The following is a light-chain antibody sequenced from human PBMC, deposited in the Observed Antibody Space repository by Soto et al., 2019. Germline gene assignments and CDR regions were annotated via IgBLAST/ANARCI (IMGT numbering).Light chain of an antibody. CDR3: QVWDSSSDHPV. J-gene: IGLJ2*01. CDR2: YDR. Sequence: SYELTQPPSMSVAPGETATMTCGGNNIVRKNVNWYQQKPGQAPVLVIYYDRDRPSGIPERFSGSNSGNTAALAISRVEAGDEADYYCQVWDSSSDHPVFGGGTKLTAL. CDR1: NIVRKN. V-gene: IGLV3-21*04.